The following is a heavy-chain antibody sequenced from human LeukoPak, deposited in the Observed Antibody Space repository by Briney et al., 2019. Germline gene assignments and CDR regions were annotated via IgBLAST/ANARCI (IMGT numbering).Heavy chain of an antibody. D-gene: IGHD5-12*01. V-gene: IGHV4-59*01. CDR1: GGSLSNYY. CDR3: ARGPSGYHNT. Sequence: RTSETLSLTCTVSGGSLSNYYWSWIRQPPGKGLEWIGYIFYSGSTNYNPSLKSRVTISQDTSKNQFSLKLSSVTAADTAVYYCARGPSGYHNTGGQGTLVTVSS. CDR2: IFYSGST. J-gene: IGHJ4*02.